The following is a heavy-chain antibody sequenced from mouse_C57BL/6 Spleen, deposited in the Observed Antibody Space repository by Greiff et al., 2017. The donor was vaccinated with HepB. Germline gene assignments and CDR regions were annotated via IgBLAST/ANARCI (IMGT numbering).Heavy chain of an antibody. V-gene: IGHV1-15*01. CDR1: GYTFTDYE. CDR3: TRGGLGYYKDFDY. CDR2: IDPETGGT. D-gene: IGHD2-12*01. J-gene: IGHJ2*01. Sequence: HVQLKQSGAELVRPGASVTLSCKASGYTFTDYEMHWVKQTPVHGLEWIGAIDPETGGTAYNQKFKGKAILTADKSSSTAYMELRSLTSEDSAVYYCTRGGLGYYKDFDYWGQGTTLTVSS.